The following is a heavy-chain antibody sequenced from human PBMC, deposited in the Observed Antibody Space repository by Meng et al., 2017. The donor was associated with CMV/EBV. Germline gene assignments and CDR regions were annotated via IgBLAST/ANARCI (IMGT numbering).Heavy chain of an antibody. V-gene: IGHV1-2*02. CDR2: INPNSGGT. J-gene: IGHJ6*02. CDR1: GYTFTGYY. D-gene: IGHD4-17*01. Sequence: ASVKVSCKASGYTFTGYYMHWVRQAPGQGLEWMGWINPNSGGTNYAQKFQGRVTMTRDTSISTAYMELSRLRSDDTAMYYCARDSGDYTLRPLWEDYGMDVWGQGTTVTVSS. CDR3: ARDSGDYTLRPLWEDYGMDV.